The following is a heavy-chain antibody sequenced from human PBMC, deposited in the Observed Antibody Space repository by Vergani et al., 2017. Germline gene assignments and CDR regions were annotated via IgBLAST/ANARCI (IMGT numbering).Heavy chain of an antibody. Sequence: EVQLVESGGGLVKPGGSLRLSCAASGFTFSSYSMNWVRQAPGKGLEWVSSISSSSSYIYYADSVKGRFTISRDNAKNSLYLQMNSLRAEDTAVYYCARDYCGGDCYRYYYCMDVWGQGTTVTVSS. J-gene: IGHJ6*02. CDR1: GFTFSSYS. V-gene: IGHV3-21*01. CDR2: ISSSSSYI. D-gene: IGHD2-21*02. CDR3: ARDYCGGDCYRYYYCMDV.